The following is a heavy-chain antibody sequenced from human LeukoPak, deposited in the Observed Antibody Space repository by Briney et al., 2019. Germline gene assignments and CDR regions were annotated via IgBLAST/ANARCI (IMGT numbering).Heavy chain of an antibody. J-gene: IGHJ4*02. Sequence: PSETLSLTCAVSGGSISSGGYSWSWIRQPPGKGLEWIGYIYHSGSTYYNPSLKSRVTISVDRSKNQFSLKLSSVTVADTAVYYCARATVVTASFDYWGQGTLVTVSS. V-gene: IGHV4-30-2*01. CDR2: IYHSGST. D-gene: IGHD4-23*01. CDR3: ARATVVTASFDY. CDR1: GGSISSGGYS.